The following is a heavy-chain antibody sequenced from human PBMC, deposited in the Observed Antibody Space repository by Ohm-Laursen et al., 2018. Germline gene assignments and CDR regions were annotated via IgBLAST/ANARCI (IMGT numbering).Heavy chain of an antibody. J-gene: IGHJ6*02. CDR2: IKQDGTEK. V-gene: IGHV3-7*03. D-gene: IGHD3-22*01. Sequence: SLRLSCAASGSTFSTYWMSWVRQAPGKGLEWVANIKQDGTEKYYVDSVKGRFTISRDNSKNTLYLQMNSLRAEDTAVYYCAREPPGVVVANYYYYYGMDVWGQGTTVTVSS. CDR3: AREPPGVVVANYYYYYGMDV. CDR1: GSTFSTYW.